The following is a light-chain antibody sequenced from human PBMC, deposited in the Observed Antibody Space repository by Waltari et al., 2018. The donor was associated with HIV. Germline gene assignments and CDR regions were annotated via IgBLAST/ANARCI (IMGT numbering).Light chain of an antibody. CDR3: QHNDGWPWT. CDR2: KAS. V-gene: IGKV1-5*03. CDR1: QNIKDY. Sequence: QMTQSPSTLSAFVGARVTITCRASQNIKDYLAWYQKKPGKAAKLLIYKASTLQSGVPSRFSGSGSGTDFTLTISSLQPDDFATYYCQHNDGWPWTFGQGTKAE. J-gene: IGKJ1*01.